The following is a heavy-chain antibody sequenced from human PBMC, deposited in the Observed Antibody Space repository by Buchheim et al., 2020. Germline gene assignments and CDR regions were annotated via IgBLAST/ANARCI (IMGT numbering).Heavy chain of an antibody. CDR2: IYWDDDK. CDR3: AHRRPYHDYFDY. D-gene: IGHD2-2*01. V-gene: IGHV2-5*02. J-gene: IGHJ4*02. Sequence: QITLKESGPTLVKPTQTLTLTCAFSGFSLSTNGEGVGWIRQPPGKALEWLALIYWDDDKMFSPSLRSRLTITKDTSKNQVVLKLTNMDPVDTATYYCAHRRPYHDYFDYWGQGTL. CDR1: GFSLSTNGEG.